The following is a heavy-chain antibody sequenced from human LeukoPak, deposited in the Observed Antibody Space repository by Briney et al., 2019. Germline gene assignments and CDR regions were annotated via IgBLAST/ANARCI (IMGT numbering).Heavy chain of an antibody. CDR1: GFTVSSNY. V-gene: IGHV3-23*01. D-gene: IGHD5-12*01. Sequence: PGGSLRPSCAASGFTVSSNYMSWVRQAPGKGLEWVSVISGSGDSTYYADSVEGRCTSSRDNSKDALYLQMNSLRAEDTAVYYCARVGYSGYDYDYWGQGTLVTVSS. CDR2: ISGSGDST. CDR3: ARVGYSGYDYDY. J-gene: IGHJ4*02.